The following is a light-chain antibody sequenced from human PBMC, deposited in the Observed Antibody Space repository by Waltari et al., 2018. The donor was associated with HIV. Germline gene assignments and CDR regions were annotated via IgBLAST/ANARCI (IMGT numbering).Light chain of an antibody. Sequence: DIQMAQSPSSLFAAVGDRVTITCQASQDICNYLNCYQQKPGKAPNLLIYGASSWETGVPSRFSGSGSETDFSFSISSLQPEGIGTYYCQQYDNLFTFGPGTKVEIK. J-gene: IGKJ3*01. CDR2: GAS. V-gene: IGKV1-33*01. CDR3: QQYDNLFT. CDR1: QDICNY.